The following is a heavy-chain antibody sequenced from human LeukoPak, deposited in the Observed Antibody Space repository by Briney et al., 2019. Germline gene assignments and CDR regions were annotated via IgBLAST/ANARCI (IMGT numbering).Heavy chain of an antibody. Sequence: GGSLRLSCAASGFTFDDYAMHWVRQAPGKGLEWVSGISWNSGSIGYADSVKGRFTISRDNAKNSLYLQMNSLRAEDTALYYCAKDRHFYQPGGDAFDIWGQGTMVTVSS. CDR3: AKDRHFYQPGGDAFDI. V-gene: IGHV3-9*01. CDR1: GFTFDDYA. CDR2: ISWNSGSI. D-gene: IGHD3-10*01. J-gene: IGHJ3*02.